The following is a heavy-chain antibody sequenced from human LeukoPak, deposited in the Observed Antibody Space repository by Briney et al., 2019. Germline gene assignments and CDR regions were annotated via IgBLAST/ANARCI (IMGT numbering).Heavy chain of an antibody. V-gene: IGHV4-39*01. Sequence: SETLSLTCTVSGGSISSSSYYWGWIRQPPGKGLEWIGSIYYSGSTYYNPSLKSRVTISVDTSKNQFSLKLSSVTAADTAVYYCATTSPVTGDMEDYWGQGTLVTVSS. J-gene: IGHJ4*02. D-gene: IGHD7-27*01. CDR3: ATTSPVTGDMEDY. CDR2: IYYSGST. CDR1: GGSISSSSYY.